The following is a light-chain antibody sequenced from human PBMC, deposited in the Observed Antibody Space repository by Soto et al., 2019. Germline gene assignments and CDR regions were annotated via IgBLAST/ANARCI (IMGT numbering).Light chain of an antibody. CDR2: GNS. CDR3: QSYDSSLSVV. Sequence: QSVLTQPPSVSGAPGQRVTISCTGSSSNIGAGYDVHWYQQLPGTAPKLLIYGNSNRPSGVPDRFSGSKSGTSASLAITGLQAEDEADDYCQSYDSSLSVVFGGGTKVTFL. V-gene: IGLV1-40*01. CDR1: SSNIGAGYD. J-gene: IGLJ2*01.